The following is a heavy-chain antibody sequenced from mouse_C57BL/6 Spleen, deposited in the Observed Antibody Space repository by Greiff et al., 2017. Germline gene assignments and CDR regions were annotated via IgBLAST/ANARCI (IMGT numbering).Heavy chain of an antibody. Sequence: QVQLQQSGTELVKPGASVKLSCKASGYTFTSYWMLWVKQRPGQGLEWIGNINPSNGGTNYNEKFKSKATLTVDKSSSTAYMQLSSLTSEDSAVYECARADSSGYVKWAYGGQGTLGTVAA. CDR3: ARADSSGYVKWAY. V-gene: IGHV1-53*01. D-gene: IGHD3-2*02. CDR1: GYTFTSYW. J-gene: IGHJ3*01. CDR2: INPSNGGT.